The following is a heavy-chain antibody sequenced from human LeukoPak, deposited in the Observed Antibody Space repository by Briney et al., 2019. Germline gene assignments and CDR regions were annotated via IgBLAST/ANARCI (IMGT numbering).Heavy chain of an antibody. V-gene: IGHV4-59*01. J-gene: IGHJ4*02. Sequence: PSETLSLTCTVSGGSISSYYWGWIRQPPGKGLEWLGYIFYNGSTNYNPSLKSRVTISIDTSKNQFSLNLSSVTAADTAVYYCARRPNWGPVFDYWGQGTLVTVSS. CDR1: GGSISSYY. CDR3: ARRPNWGPVFDY. D-gene: IGHD7-27*01. CDR2: IFYNGST.